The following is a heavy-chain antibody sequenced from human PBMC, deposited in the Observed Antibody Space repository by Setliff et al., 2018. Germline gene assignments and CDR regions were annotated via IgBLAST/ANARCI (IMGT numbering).Heavy chain of an antibody. CDR1: GGSISTTDYY. J-gene: IGHJ4*02. V-gene: IGHV4-39*07. D-gene: IGHD3-22*01. Sequence: PSETLSLTCTVSGGSISTTDYYWGWIRQPPGKGLEWIGCVYYSGNTYYSPSLKSRVTMFVDTSKNQFSLMLYSVTAADTAIYYCARYDSSGYSENYYFDYWGLGTLVTVSS. CDR2: VYYSGNT. CDR3: ARYDSSGYSENYYFDY.